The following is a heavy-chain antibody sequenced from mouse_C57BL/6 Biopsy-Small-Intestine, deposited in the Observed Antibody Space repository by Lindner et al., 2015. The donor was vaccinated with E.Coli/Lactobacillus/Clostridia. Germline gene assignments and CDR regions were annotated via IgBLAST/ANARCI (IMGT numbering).Heavy chain of an antibody. CDR2: IRSKSNNYAT. CDR3: VRYDYDYYAMDY. D-gene: IGHD2-4*01. J-gene: IGHJ4*01. V-gene: IGHV10-1*01. CDR1: GFSFNTYA. Sequence: VQLQESGGGLVQPKGSLKLSCAASGFSFNTYAMNWVRQAPGKGLEWVARIRSKSNNYATYYADSVKDRFTISRDDSESMLYLQMNNLKTEDTAMYYCVRYDYDYYAMDYWGQGTSATVSS.